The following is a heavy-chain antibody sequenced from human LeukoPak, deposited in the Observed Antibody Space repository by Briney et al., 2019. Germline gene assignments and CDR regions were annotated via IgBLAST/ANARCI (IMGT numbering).Heavy chain of an antibody. Sequence: GGSLRLSCAASGFTVSSNYMSWVRQAPGKGLEWVSVIYSGGSTYYADSVKGRFTISRDNSKNTLYLQMNSLRAEDTAVYYCARDRYGAKGFDYWGQGTLVTVSS. CDR3: ARDRYGAKGFDY. CDR1: GFTVSSNY. CDR2: IYSGGST. J-gene: IGHJ4*02. D-gene: IGHD4-17*01. V-gene: IGHV3-66*02.